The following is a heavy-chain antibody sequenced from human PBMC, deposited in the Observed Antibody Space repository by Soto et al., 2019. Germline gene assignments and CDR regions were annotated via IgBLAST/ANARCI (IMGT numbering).Heavy chain of an antibody. J-gene: IGHJ6*02. CDR2: INPNSGGT. CDR1: GYTFTGHY. V-gene: IGHV1-2*04. Sequence: ASVKVSCKASGYTFTGHYMHWVRQAPGQGLEWMGWINPNSGGTNYAQKFQGWVTMTRDTSISTAYMELSRLRSDDTAVYYCARVIGYCSGGSCQRGGMDVWGQGTTVTVSS. CDR3: ARVIGYCSGGSCQRGGMDV. D-gene: IGHD2-15*01.